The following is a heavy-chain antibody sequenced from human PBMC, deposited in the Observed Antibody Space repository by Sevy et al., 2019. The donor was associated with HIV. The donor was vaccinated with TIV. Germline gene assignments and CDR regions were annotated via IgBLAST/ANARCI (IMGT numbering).Heavy chain of an antibody. CDR1: GFSFSNNA. Sequence: GGSLRLSCGASGFSFSNNAMNWVRQAPGKGPEWVSGIDSGGLTYYPDSVKGRFTISRDNSMEMLFLQMNSLRPDDTAVYYCATGDTAMITDLDYWGQGTLVTVSS. D-gene: IGHD5-18*01. V-gene: IGHV3-23*01. CDR2: IDSGGLT. J-gene: IGHJ4*02. CDR3: ATGDTAMITDLDY.